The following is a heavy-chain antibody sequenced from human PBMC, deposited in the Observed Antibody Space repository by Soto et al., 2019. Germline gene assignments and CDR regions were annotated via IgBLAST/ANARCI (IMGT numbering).Heavy chain of an antibody. V-gene: IGHV4-59*01. CDR3: ARGHSSRGYYYYGMDV. J-gene: IGHJ6*02. CDR1: GGSISNYY. Sequence: SETLSRTCTVSGGSISNYYWSWNRQPPGKGLEWLGYIYYSGSTNYNPSLKSRVTISVDTSKNQSSLKLSSVTAADTAVYYCARGHSSRGYYYYGMDVWGQGTTVTVSS. D-gene: IGHD6-13*01. CDR2: IYYSGST.